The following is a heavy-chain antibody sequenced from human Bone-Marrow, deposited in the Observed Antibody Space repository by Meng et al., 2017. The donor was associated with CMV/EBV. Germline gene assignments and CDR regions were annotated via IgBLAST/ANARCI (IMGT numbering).Heavy chain of an antibody. J-gene: IGHJ4*02. CDR2: IKSKTDGGTT. V-gene: IGHV3-15*01. CDR1: FSNSW. D-gene: IGHD3-22*01. Sequence: FSNSWMIWVRQAPGKGLEWVGRIKSKTDGGTTDYAAPVKGRFTISRDDSKNTLYLQMNSLKTEDTAVYYCTTGPYYYDSSGYYPLDYWGQGTLVTVSS. CDR3: TTGPYYYDSSGYYPLDY.